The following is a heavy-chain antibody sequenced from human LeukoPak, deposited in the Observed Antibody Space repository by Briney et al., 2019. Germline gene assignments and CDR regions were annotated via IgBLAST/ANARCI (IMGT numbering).Heavy chain of an antibody. V-gene: IGHV6-1*01. D-gene: IGHD2-15*01. J-gene: IGHJ4*02. CDR3: ARAGYCSGGSCYSGLFDY. CDR2: TYYRSKWYN. CDR1: GDSVSSNSVA. Sequence: NRSQTLSLTCATSGDSVSSNSVAWNWIRQSPSRGLEWLGRTYYRSKWYNDYAVSVRSRITINPDTSKNQFSLQLNSVTPEDTAVYYCARAGYCSGGSCYSGLFDYWGQGTLVTVSS.